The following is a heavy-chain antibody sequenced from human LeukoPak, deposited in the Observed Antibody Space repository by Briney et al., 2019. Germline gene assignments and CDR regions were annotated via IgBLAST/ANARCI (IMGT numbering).Heavy chain of an antibody. CDR2: INSSGGST. V-gene: IGHV1-46*01. J-gene: IGHJ4*01. D-gene: IGHD1-20*01. CDR1: GYTFTSYY. Sequence: ASVTVSCKTSGYTFTSYYIHWVRQAPGQGLEWMGVINSSGGSTGYAQKFQGRVTMTRDTSTSTVYMELSSLRSEDTAVYYCAKGGLITGTRPGLDYWGQGTLVTVSS. CDR3: AKGGLITGTRPGLDY.